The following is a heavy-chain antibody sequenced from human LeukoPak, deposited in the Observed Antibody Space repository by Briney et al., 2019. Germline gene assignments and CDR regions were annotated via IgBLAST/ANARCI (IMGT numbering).Heavy chain of an antibody. V-gene: IGHV4-59*12. CDR3: ARGPNYDILTGYYIGWFDP. CDR1: GGSISSYY. J-gene: IGHJ5*02. D-gene: IGHD3-9*01. Sequence: SETLSLTCTVSGGSISSYYWSWIRQPPGKGPEWIGHVYYSGSTNYNPSLKSRVTMSVDTSKNQFSLKMSSVTAADTAVYYCARGPNYDILTGYYIGWFDPWGQGTLVTVSS. CDR2: VYYSGST.